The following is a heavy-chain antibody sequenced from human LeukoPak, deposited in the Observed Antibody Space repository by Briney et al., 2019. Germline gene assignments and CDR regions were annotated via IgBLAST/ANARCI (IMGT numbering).Heavy chain of an antibody. CDR2: ISGDGGST. Sequence: QPEGSLRLSCAASGFTFDDYAMHWVRQAPGKGLEWVSLISGDGGSTYYADSVKGRFTISRDNSKNSLYLQMNSLRAEDTALYYCAKDNEARFLEWLDVWGKGTTVTVSS. CDR1: GFTFDDYA. D-gene: IGHD3-3*01. V-gene: IGHV3-43*02. CDR3: AKDNEARFLEWLDV. J-gene: IGHJ6*04.